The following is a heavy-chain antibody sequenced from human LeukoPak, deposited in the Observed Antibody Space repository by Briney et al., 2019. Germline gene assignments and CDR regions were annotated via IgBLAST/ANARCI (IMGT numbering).Heavy chain of an antibody. V-gene: IGHV1-18*01. Sequence: GASVKVSCKASGYTFTSYGISWVRQAPGQGLEWMGWISAYNGNTNYAQKLQGRVTMTTDTSTSTAYMELRSLRSDDTAVYYRAGSSGYFDWLLDKYYYYYGMDVWGQGTTVTVSS. CDR3: AGSSGYFDWLLDKYYYYYGMDV. D-gene: IGHD3-9*01. J-gene: IGHJ6*02. CDR1: GYTFTSYG. CDR2: ISAYNGNT.